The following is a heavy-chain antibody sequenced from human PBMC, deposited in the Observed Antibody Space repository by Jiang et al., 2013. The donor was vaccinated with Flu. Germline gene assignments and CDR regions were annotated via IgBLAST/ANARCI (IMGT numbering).Heavy chain of an antibody. CDR1: GYSFTSYW. D-gene: IGHD3-3*01. CDR2: IYPGDSDT. J-gene: IGHJ3*02. CDR3: ARVRDGYYDFWSGYPRGAFNI. V-gene: IGHV5-51*01. Sequence: GAEVKKPGESLKISCKGSGYSFTSYWIGWVRQMPGKGLEWMGIIYPGDSDTRYSPSFQGQVTISADKSISTAYLQWSSLKASDTAMYYCARVRDGYYDFWSGYPRGAFNIWGQGTMVTVSP.